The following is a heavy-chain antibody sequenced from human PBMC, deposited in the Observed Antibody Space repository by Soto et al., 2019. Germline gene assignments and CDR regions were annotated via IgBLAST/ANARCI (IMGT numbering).Heavy chain of an antibody. D-gene: IGHD3-3*01. CDR1: GYYIGNGYY. Sequence: PSETLSLTCAVSGYYIGNGYYWGWIRQPPGRGLEWFGGMNKSARTYYNQSLRSRVTMSVESSKNHFSLNLNSVTSADTAVYYCARAVAVVVSNVPDYFEHWGQGILVTVSS. J-gene: IGHJ4*02. CDR3: ARAVAVVVSNVPDYFEH. CDR2: MNKSART. V-gene: IGHV4-38-2*01.